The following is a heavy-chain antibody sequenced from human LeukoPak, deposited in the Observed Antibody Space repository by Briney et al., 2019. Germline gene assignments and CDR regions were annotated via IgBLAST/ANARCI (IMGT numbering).Heavy chain of an antibody. Sequence: SETLSPTCTVSGGSISSSSYYWGWIRQPPGKGLEWIGSIYYSGSTYYNPSLKSRVTISVDTSKNQFSLKLSSVTAADTAVYYCARRRYSSSWGVDYWGQGTLVTVSS. CDR1: GGSISSSSYY. CDR3: ARRRYSSSWGVDY. J-gene: IGHJ4*02. V-gene: IGHV4-39*01. D-gene: IGHD6-13*01. CDR2: IYYSGST.